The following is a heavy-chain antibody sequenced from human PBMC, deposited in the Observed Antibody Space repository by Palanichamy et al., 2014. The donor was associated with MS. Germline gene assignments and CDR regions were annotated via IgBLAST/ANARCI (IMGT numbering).Heavy chain of an antibody. CDR3: ARAFGHDYYYYYMDV. D-gene: IGHD3-10*01. J-gene: IGHJ6*03. CDR1: GDSVSNYNAA. Sequence: QVQLQQSGPGLVKPSQTLSLTCAISGDSVSNYNAAWNWVRQSPSRGLEWLGRTYYRSKYYYDYAASVKSRITINPDTPKNQFSLQLNSVTPEDTAVYYCARAFGHDYYYYYMDVWGKGTTVTVSS. V-gene: IGHV6-1*01. CDR2: TYYRSKYYY.